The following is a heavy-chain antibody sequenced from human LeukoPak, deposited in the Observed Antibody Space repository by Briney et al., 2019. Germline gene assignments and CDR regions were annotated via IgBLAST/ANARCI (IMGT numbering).Heavy chain of an antibody. CDR2: IYYSGST. D-gene: IGHD4-23*01. V-gene: IGHV4-59*01. J-gene: IGHJ4*02. CDR3: ARDYGGKFDY. CDR1: GGSISTYY. Sequence: SETLSLTCTVSGGSISTYYWSWIRQPPGKGLEWIGYIYYSGSTKYNPSLKSRVTLSVDMSRNHFSLKLSSVAAADTAVYYCARDYGGKFDYWGRGTLVTVSS.